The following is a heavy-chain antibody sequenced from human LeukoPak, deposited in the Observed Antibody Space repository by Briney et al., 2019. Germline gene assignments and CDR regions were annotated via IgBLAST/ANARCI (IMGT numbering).Heavy chain of an antibody. CDR2: INHSGST. CDR1: GGSFSGYY. J-gene: IGHJ4*02. CDR3: ARLRDYGDLYYFDY. V-gene: IGHV4-34*01. Sequence: PSETLSLTCAVYGGSFSGYYWSWIRKPPGKGLEWIGEINHSGSTNYNPSLKRRVTISVDTSKNQFSLKLSSVTAADTAVYYCARLRDYGDLYYFDYWGQGTLVTVSS. D-gene: IGHD4-17*01.